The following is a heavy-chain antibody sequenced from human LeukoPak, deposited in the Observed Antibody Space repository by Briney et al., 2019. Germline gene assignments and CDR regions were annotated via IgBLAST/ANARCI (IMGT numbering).Heavy chain of an antibody. D-gene: IGHD3-3*01. CDR3: ARSVPGITIFGVVIYDAFDI. Sequence: ASVKVSCKASGYTFTSYDINWVRQATGQGLEWMGWMNPNSGNTGYAQKFQGRVTMTRNTSINTAYMELSSLRSEDTAVYYCARSVPGITIFGVVIYDAFDIWGQGTMVTVSS. J-gene: IGHJ3*02. V-gene: IGHV1-8*01. CDR1: GYTFTSYD. CDR2: MNPNSGNT.